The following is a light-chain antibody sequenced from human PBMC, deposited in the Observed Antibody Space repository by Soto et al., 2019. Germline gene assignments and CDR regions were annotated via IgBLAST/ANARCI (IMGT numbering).Light chain of an antibody. CDR3: QQYKNWPAWT. CDR1: QSISSN. V-gene: IGKV3-15*01. J-gene: IGKJ1*01. Sequence: EIVMTQSPVILSVSPGERATLSCRASQSISSNLAWYRQKPGQAPRLLIYDASTRATGIPARFSGSGSGTEFTLSISSLQAEDFAVYYCQQYKNWPAWTFGQGTKVEIK. CDR2: DAS.